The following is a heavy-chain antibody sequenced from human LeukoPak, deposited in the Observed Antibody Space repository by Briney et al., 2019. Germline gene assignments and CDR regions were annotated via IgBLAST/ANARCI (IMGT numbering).Heavy chain of an antibody. CDR2: ISSSGTT. CDR1: GGSINTGTFH. V-gene: IGHV4-39*07. D-gene: IGHD1-26*01. Sequence: SETLSLTCTDSGGSINTGTFHWGWIRQPPEKGLEWIASISSSGTTYYNPSLKSRVTLSVDKSKNQFSLMLTSMTAADTAVYYCARGGNYYLFDYWGQGTLVTVSS. CDR3: ARGGNYYLFDY. J-gene: IGHJ4*02.